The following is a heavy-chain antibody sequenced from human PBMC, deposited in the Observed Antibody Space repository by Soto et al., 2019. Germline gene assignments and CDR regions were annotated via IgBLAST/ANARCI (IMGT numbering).Heavy chain of an antibody. V-gene: IGHV4-59*08. CDR1: GGSISSYY. Sequence: SETLSLTCTVSGGSISSYYWSWIRQPPGKGLEWIGYIYYSGSTNYNPSLKSRVTISVDTSKNQFSLKLSSVTAADTAVYYCARLNVLRYFDWLFNFDYWGQGTLVTVS. CDR2: IYYSGST. J-gene: IGHJ4*02. D-gene: IGHD3-9*01. CDR3: ARLNVLRYFDWLFNFDY.